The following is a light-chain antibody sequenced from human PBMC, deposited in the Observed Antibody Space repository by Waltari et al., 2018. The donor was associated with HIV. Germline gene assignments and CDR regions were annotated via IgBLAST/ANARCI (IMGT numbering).Light chain of an antibody. CDR2: DNN. CDR1: SSNIGNNY. CDR3: QSYVSSVNVV. V-gene: IGLV1-51*01. Sequence: QSVLTQPPSVSAAPGQKVTISCSGSSSNIGNNYVSWYQQLPGTAPKLLIYDNNKRPSGIPDRFSGSKSGTSASLAISGLQTEDEADYYCQSYVSSVNVVFGGGTRVTVL. J-gene: IGLJ3*02.